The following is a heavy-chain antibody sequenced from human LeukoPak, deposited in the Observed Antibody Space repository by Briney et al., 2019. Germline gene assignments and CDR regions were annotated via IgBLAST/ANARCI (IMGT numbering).Heavy chain of an antibody. V-gene: IGHV3-23*01. CDR1: GFSFSNCA. CDR2: ISDSAGAT. D-gene: IGHD2-2*01. Sequence: GGSLRLSCAASGFSFSNCAMTWVSQAPGKGLEWVSSISDSAGATYYADSVRGRFTISRDNSGSTLYLQMNSLRADDTAVYYCAKGGSTAWTAVDYWGQGTLVTVSS. CDR3: AKGGSTAWTAVDY. J-gene: IGHJ4*02.